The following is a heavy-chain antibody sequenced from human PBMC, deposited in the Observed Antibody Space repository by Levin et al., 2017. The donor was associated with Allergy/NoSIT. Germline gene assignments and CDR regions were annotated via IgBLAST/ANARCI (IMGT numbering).Heavy chain of an antibody. CDR3: ARDQGAAGYYYYMDV. D-gene: IGHD3-3*01. J-gene: IGHJ6*03. CDR1: GFTFINYN. Sequence: SCAASGFTFINYNMIWVRQAPGKGLEWVAYISSSRGDTKYADSVKGRFTISRDNAKKSLSLHMNSLRADDTAVYYCARDQGAAGYYYYMDVWGRGTTVTVSS. V-gene: IGHV3-21*01. CDR2: ISSSRGDT.